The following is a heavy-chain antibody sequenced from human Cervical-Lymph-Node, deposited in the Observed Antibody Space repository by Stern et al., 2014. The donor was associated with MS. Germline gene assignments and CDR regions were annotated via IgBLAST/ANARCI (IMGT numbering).Heavy chain of an antibody. CDR2: IYDSGST. CDR1: GVSISTYY. D-gene: IGHD6-13*01. V-gene: IGHV4-59*01. CDR3: ARDVGMDS. J-gene: IGHJ5*01. Sequence: VQLVESGPGLVKPSETLSLTCTVSGVSISTYYWSWFRQPPGKGLEWIGYIYDSGSTTYNPSLKSRVTMSVDTSKSQFSLKLSSVTAADTAVYYCARDVGMDSWGQGTLVTVSS.